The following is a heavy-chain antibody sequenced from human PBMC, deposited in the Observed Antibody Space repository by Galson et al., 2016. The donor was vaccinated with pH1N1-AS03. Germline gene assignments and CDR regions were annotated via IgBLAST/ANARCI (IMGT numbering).Heavy chain of an antibody. V-gene: IGHV3-7*03. CDR3: TTDGPGGYIT. Sequence: SLRLSCAASGFTFRNCWMSWVRQAPGKRLEWVANIKHDGSEKYSVDSVKGRFTISRDNSRDTLYLQMNSLQTDDTGAYFCTTDGPGGYITWGQGTLVTVSS. CDR2: IKHDGSEK. CDR1: GFTFRNCW. D-gene: IGHD5-12*01. J-gene: IGHJ4*03.